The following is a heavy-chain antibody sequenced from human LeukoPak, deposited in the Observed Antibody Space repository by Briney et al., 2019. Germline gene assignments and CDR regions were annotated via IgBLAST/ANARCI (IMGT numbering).Heavy chain of an antibody. V-gene: IGHV4-39*01. D-gene: IGHD2-15*01. Sequence: PSETLSLTCTVSGDSITSSTYYWGWIRQPPGKGLEWIGSIYYSGSTYYNPSLKSRVRISVDTSMNQFSLKLSSVTASDTAVYYCARHFFRIGGAQFDSWGQGTLVTVSS. CDR1: GDSITSSTYY. J-gene: IGHJ4*02. CDR2: IYYSGST. CDR3: ARHFFRIGGAQFDS.